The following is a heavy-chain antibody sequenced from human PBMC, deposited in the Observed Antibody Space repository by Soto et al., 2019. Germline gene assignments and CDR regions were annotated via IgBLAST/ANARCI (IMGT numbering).Heavy chain of an antibody. CDR1: GFSLSTTSVG. CDR2: IYWDDDK. J-gene: IGHJ3*01. D-gene: IGHD3-3*01. CDR3: AHSGWSKSHDVADAFDV. V-gene: IGHV2-5*02. Sequence: QITLKESGPTLVKPTQTLTLTCTFSGFSLSTTSVGVGWIRQPPGKALEWLALIYWDDDKRYNPSLKSRLTNTKYTSKNQVVLTMTNMDPVDTATYHCAHSGWSKSHDVADAFDVWGQGSVVTVSS.